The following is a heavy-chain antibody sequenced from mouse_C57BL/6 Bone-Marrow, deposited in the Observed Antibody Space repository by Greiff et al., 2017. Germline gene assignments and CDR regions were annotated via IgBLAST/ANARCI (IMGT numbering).Heavy chain of an antibody. D-gene: IGHD2-4*01. CDR1: GYTFTSYW. Sequence: VQLQQPGAELVKPGASVKMSCKASGYTFTSYWITWVKQRPGQGLEWIGDIYPGSGSTNYNEKFKSKATLTVATSSSTAYMQLSSLTSEDSAVYYCARGLYYDYDGGFAYWGQGTLVTVSA. J-gene: IGHJ3*01. CDR2: IYPGSGST. CDR3: ARGLYYDYDGGFAY. V-gene: IGHV1-55*01.